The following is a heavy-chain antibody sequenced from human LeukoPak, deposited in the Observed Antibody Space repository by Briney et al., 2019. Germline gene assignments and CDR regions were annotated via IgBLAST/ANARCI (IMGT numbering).Heavy chain of an antibody. J-gene: IGHJ6*03. V-gene: IGHV3-11*04. Sequence: PGGSLRLSCAASGFTFSNYYMSWIRQAPGKGLEWVSYISSSVNTIYYADSVKGRFTISRDNAENSLYLQMNSLRAEDTAVYYCARGYITGRYYYYYYMDVWGKGTTVTVSS. CDR3: ARGYITGRYYYYYYMDV. CDR1: GFTFSNYY. D-gene: IGHD1-20*01. CDR2: ISSSVNTI.